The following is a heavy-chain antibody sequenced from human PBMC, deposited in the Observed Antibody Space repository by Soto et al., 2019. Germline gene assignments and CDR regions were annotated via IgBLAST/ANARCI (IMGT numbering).Heavy chain of an antibody. J-gene: IGHJ6*02. CDR1: GYTFTGYY. CDR2: INPNSGGT. D-gene: IGHD3-10*01. CDR3: ARVMVRGVSYGMDV. V-gene: IGHV1-2*02. Sequence: ASVKVSCKASGYTFTGYYMHWVRQAPGQGLEWMGWINPNSGGTNYAQKFQGRVTMTRGTSISTAYMELSRLRSDDTAVYYCARVMVRGVSYGMDVWGQGTTVTVSS.